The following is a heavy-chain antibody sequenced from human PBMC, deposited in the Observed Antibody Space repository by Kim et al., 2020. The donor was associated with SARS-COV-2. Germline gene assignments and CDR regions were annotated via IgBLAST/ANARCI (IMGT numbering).Heavy chain of an antibody. J-gene: IGHJ4*02. CDR3: AKDKSRDGYNFYY. D-gene: IGHD5-12*01. V-gene: IGHV3-30*18. Sequence: GGSLRLSCAASGFTFSSYSMHWVRQAPGKGLEWVAAISYDGSNKYYADSVKGRFTISRDNAKNTLYLQMNSLRAEDTAVYYCAKDKSRDGYNFYYWGQGTLVTVSS. CDR1: GFTFSSYS. CDR2: ISYDGSNK.